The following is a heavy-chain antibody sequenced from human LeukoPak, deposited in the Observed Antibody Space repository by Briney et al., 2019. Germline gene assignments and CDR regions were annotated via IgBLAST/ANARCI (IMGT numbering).Heavy chain of an antibody. V-gene: IGHV1-18*01. CDR3: ARGRYCSSTSCYTGDNWFDP. CDR2: ISAYNGNT. J-gene: IGHJ5*02. CDR1: GYTFTSYG. Sequence: ASVKVSCKASGYTFTSYGISWVRQAPGQGLEWMGWISAYNGNTNYAQKLQGRVTMTTDTSTSTAYRELRSLRSDDTAVYYCARGRYCSSTSCYTGDNWFDPWGQGTLVTVSS. D-gene: IGHD2-2*02.